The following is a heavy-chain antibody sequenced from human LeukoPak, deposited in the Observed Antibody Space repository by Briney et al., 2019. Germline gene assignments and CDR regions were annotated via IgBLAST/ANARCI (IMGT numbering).Heavy chain of an antibody. D-gene: IGHD3-22*01. V-gene: IGHV3-7*01. J-gene: IGHJ4*02. CDR1: GFTFSSYW. CDR3: AREGHYYDSSGYH. Sequence: GGSLRLSCAASGFTFSSYWMSWVRQAPGKGLEWVANIKQDGSEKYYVDSVKGRFTISRDNAKNSLYLQMNSLRAEDTAVYYCAREGHYYDSSGYHWGQGTLATVSS. CDR2: IKQDGSEK.